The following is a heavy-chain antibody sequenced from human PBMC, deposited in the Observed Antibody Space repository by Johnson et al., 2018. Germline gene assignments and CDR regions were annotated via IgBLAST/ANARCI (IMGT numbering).Heavy chain of an antibody. V-gene: IGHV3-23*03. CDR2: IYRAGST. CDR3: ASLITIVRGVIKNPLKLGGGTTDYYGMDV. D-gene: IGHD3-10*01. J-gene: IGHJ6*02. Sequence: VQLVQSGGGLVQPGRSLRLSCAASGFTFADYAMHWVRQAPGKGLEWVSVIYRAGSTSYADSVTRRFTISSDTSKNTLFLQMHSLRDDATAVYYCASLITIVRGVIKNPLKLGGGTTDYYGMDVWGQGTTVTVSS. CDR1: GFTFADYA.